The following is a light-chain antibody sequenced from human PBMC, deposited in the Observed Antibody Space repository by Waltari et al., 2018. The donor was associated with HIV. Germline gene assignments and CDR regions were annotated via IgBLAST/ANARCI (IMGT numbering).Light chain of an antibody. CDR2: EDS. CDR3: YSTDSSDWV. J-gene: IGLJ3*02. V-gene: IGLV3-10*01. CDR1: ALPKKY. Sequence: SYELTQPPSVSVSPGQTARITCSGDALPKKYAYWYQQKSGQAPVLVFYEDSKRPSGIPGRFSGSSSGTMATLTISGAQVEDEADYYCYSTDSSDWVFGGGTKLTVL.